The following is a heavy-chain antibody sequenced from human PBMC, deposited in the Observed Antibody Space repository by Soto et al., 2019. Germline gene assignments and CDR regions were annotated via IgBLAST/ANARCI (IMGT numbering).Heavy chain of an antibody. D-gene: IGHD6-13*01. CDR1: GDSISSGCLS. CDR2: IYYPGLT. V-gene: IGHV4-30-2*06. CDR3: ARGKRSKTASAGTGWFDP. Sequence: QLQLQESGSGLLKPSQTLSLNCSVSGDSISSGCLSWNWLRQSPGRGLEWIGYIYYPGLTYYNPSLKRRVSMSLDTSENQVSLSLSSVTAADSAVYYCARGKRSKTASAGTGWFDPWGPGTLVTVSS. J-gene: IGHJ5*02.